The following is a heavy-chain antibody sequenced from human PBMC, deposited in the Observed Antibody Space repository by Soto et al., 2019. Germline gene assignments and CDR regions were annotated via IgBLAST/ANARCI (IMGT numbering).Heavy chain of an antibody. Sequence: QVQLVQSGAEVKKPGSSMKVSCKTSGGTFSNYYISWVRQAPGQGLEWMGDIIPMFDTPKYAQKFQGIVTITADESTSAAYMELGRLRAEDTAVYYCARGYSTGYFDYWGQGTLITVSS. CDR1: GGTFSNYY. V-gene: IGHV1-69*01. CDR3: ARGYSTGYFDY. CDR2: IIPMFDTP. J-gene: IGHJ4*02. D-gene: IGHD1-20*01.